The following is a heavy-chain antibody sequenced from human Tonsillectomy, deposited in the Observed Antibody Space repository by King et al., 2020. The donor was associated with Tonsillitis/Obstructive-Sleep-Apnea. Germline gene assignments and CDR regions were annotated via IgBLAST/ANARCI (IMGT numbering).Heavy chain of an antibody. CDR3: ARRMAAAGVPAPNFDY. Sequence: QLVQSGAEVKKPGGSLKISCKGSGYSFTSYWIGWVRQMPGKGLEWRGIIYPGDSDTTYSPSFQGQVTITADKSISTAYLQWSSLKASDTAMYYCARRMAAAGVPAPNFDYWGQGTLVTVSS. CDR1: GYSFTSYW. V-gene: IGHV5-51*01. CDR2: IYPGDSDT. J-gene: IGHJ4*02. D-gene: IGHD2-2*01.